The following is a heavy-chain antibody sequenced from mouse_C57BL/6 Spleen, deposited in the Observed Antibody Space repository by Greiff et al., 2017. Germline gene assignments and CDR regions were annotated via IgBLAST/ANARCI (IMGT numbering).Heavy chain of an antibody. D-gene: IGHD1-1*01. CDR3: ARPFYGSSYDYYAKDY. Sequence: VQLQQPGGGLVKPGGSLKLSCAASGFTFSDYGMHWVRQAPEKGLEWVAYISSGSSTIYYADTVKGRFTISRDNAKNTLFLQMTSLRSEDTAMYYCARPFYGSSYDYYAKDYWGQGTSVTVSS. V-gene: IGHV5-17*01. CDR2: ISSGSSTI. J-gene: IGHJ4*01. CDR1: GFTFSDYG.